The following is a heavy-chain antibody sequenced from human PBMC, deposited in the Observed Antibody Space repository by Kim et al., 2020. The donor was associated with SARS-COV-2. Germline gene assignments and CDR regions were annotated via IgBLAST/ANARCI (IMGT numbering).Heavy chain of an antibody. D-gene: IGHD6-13*01. CDR3: AKLFSSSWYKGFDP. V-gene: IGHV3-23*01. Sequence: ADPGKGRFTIYRDNAKNTVYLQMNSLSAEDTAVYYCAKLFSSSWYKGFDPWGQGTLVTASS. J-gene: IGHJ5*02.